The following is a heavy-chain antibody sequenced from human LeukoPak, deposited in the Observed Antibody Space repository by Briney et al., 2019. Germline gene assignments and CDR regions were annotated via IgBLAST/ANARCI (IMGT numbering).Heavy chain of an antibody. D-gene: IGHD7-27*01. CDR3: ARELGINAFDV. CDR1: GYTLTDSH. J-gene: IGHJ3*01. CDR2: IDPNSGVT. V-gene: IGHV1-2*02. Sequence: GASVKVSCKASGYTLTDSHLYWVRQAPGQGLEWMGWIDPNSGVTNFAQNFQGRLTMTTDTSISTAYMELNRLTSDDTTVYYCARELGINAFDVWGQGTLVTVSS.